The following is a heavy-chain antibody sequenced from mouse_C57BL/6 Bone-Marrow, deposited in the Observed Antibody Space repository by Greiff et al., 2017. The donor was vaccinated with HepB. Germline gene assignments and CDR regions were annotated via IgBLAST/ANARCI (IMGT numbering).Heavy chain of an antibody. D-gene: IGHD1-1*01. J-gene: IGHJ3*01. CDR3: ARDYGSSSWFAY. CDR2: ISYSGST. CDR1: GYSITSGYD. V-gene: IGHV3-1*01. Sequence: DVQLQESGPGMVKPSQSLSLTCTVTGYSITSGYDWHWIRHFPGNKLEWMGYISYSGSTNYNPSLKSRISITHDTSKNHFFLKLNSVTTEDTATYYCARDYGSSSWFAYWGQGTLVTVSA.